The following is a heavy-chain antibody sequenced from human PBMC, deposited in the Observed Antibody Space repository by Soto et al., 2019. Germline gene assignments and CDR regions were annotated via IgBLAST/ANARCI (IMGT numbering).Heavy chain of an antibody. D-gene: IGHD2-2*01. CDR1: GFTFSSYS. Sequence: EVQLVESGGGLVKPGGSLRLSCAASGFTFSSYSMNWVRQAPGKGLAWVSSISSSSSYIYYADSVTGRFPISRDNAKNSLYLQMNSLRAEDTAVYYCARVHCSSTSCPIYYYMDVWGKGTTVTVSS. CDR3: ARVHCSSTSCPIYYYMDV. CDR2: ISSSSSYI. J-gene: IGHJ6*03. V-gene: IGHV3-21*01.